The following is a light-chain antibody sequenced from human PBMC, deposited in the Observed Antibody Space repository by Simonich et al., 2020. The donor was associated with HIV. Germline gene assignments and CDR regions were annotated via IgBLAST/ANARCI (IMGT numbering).Light chain of an antibody. CDR3: QQYYSYPPT. V-gene: IGKV1-8*01. CDR2: AAS. CDR1: QGISSY. Sequence: AIRMTQSPSSLSASTGDIVTITCRASQGISSYLAWYQQKPGKAPKLLIYAASTLQSGVPSRFSGSGSGTDFTLTISCLQSEDFATYYCQQYYSYPPTCGGGTKVEIK. J-gene: IGKJ4*01.